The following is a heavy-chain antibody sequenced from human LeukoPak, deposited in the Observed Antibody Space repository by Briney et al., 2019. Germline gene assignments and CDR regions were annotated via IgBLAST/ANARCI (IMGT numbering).Heavy chain of an antibody. CDR1: GGSISSSSYY. Sequence: TASETLSLTCTVSGGSISSSSYYWGWIRQPPGKGLEWIGSIYYSGSTYYNPSLKSRVTVSVDTSKNQFSLKVTSVTAADTAVYYCARTIKSGNYYWFDPWGQGTLVTVSS. CDR2: IYYSGST. J-gene: IGHJ5*02. V-gene: IGHV4-39*07. CDR3: ARTIKSGNYYWFDP. D-gene: IGHD1-26*01.